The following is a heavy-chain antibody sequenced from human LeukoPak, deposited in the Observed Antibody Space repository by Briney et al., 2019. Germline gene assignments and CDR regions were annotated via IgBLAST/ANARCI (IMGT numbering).Heavy chain of an antibody. CDR2: IIPILGIA. CDR1: GGTFSSYA. Sequence: ASVKVSCKASGGTFSSYAISWVRQAPGQGLEWMGRIIPILGIANYAQKFQGRVTITADKSTSTAYMELSSLRSEDTAVYYCARDRIAVAGRNYYYGMDVWGQGTTVTVSS. J-gene: IGHJ6*02. CDR3: ARDRIAVAGRNYYYGMDV. V-gene: IGHV1-69*04. D-gene: IGHD6-19*01.